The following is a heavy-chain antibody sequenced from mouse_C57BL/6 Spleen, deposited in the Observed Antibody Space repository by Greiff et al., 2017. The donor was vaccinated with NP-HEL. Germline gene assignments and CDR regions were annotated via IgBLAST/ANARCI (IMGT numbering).Heavy chain of an antibody. Sequence: VQLQESGPGLVQPSQSLSITCTVSGFSLTSYGVHWVRQSPGKGLEWLGVIWSGGSTDYNAAFISRLSISKDNSKSQVFFKMNSLQADDTAIYYWASMITRYFDVWGTGTTVTVSS. CDR2: IWSGGST. CDR3: ASMITRYFDV. D-gene: IGHD2-4*01. CDR1: GFSLTSYG. V-gene: IGHV2-2*01. J-gene: IGHJ1*03.